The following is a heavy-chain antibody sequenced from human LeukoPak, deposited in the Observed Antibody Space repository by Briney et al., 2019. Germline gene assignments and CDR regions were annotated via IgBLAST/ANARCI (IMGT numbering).Heavy chain of an antibody. CDR2: IYTSGST. CDR1: GGSISSYY. Sequence: SETLSLTCTVSGGSISSYYWSWIRQPPGKGLEWIGHIYTSGSTNYNPSLKSRVTMSVDTSKNQFSLKLSSVTAADTAVYYCARVRGSSSRYGMDVWGQGTPVTVSS. D-gene: IGHD6-6*01. CDR3: ARVRGSSSRYGMDV. V-gene: IGHV4-4*07. J-gene: IGHJ6*02.